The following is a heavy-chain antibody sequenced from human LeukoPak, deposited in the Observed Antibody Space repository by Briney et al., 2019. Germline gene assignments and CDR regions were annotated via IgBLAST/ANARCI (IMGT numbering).Heavy chain of an antibody. D-gene: IGHD5-12*01. CDR2: INRDGSST. CDR1: GFTFSSHW. Sequence: PGGSLRLSCAASGFTFSSHWIHWVRQAPGKGLVWVSGINRDGSSTSYADSVKGRFTISRDNAKNTLYLQMNSLRAEDKAVYYCARGSGNEPFDYWGQGTLVTVSS. V-gene: IGHV3-74*01. J-gene: IGHJ4*02. CDR3: ARGSGNEPFDY.